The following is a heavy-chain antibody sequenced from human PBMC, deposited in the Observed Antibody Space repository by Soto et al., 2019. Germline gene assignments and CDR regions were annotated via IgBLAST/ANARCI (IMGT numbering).Heavy chain of an antibody. CDR3: AIVFRRHGPPPATDY. CDR1: GDSVSSNSAA. V-gene: IGHV6-1*01. CDR2: TYYKSKWYN. D-gene: IGHD2-2*01. Sequence: PSQTLSLTCAISGDSVSSNSAAWNWIRQSPSRGLEWLGRTYYKSKWYNDYAVSVKSRISINPDSSKNQFSLQLNSVTPEDTAVYYCAIVFRRHGPPPATDYSGPGTLLTLS. J-gene: IGHJ4*02.